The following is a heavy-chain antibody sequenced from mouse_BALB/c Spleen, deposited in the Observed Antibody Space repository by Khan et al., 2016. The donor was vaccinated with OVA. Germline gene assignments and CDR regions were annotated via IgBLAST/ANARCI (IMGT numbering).Heavy chain of an antibody. CDR1: GFTFSNYA. Sequence: EVELVESGGDLVKPGGSLKLSCAASGFTFSNYAMSWVRRTPDKRLEWVATISSAGTYTYYPDSVKGRFTISRNNAKNTLYLQMSSLKSEDTAMFYWESHLTGSLAYWGQGTLVTVSA. CDR2: ISSAGTYT. D-gene: IGHD4-1*01. CDR3: ESHLTGSLAY. V-gene: IGHV5-6*01. J-gene: IGHJ3*01.